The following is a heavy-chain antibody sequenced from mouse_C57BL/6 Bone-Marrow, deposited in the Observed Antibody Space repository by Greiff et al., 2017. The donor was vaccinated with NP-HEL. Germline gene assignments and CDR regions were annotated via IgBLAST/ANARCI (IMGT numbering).Heavy chain of an antibody. J-gene: IGHJ3*01. Sequence: EVKVVESGGDLVKPGGSLKLSCAASGFTFSSYGMSWVRQTPDKRLEWVATFSSGGSYSYFPHSVKGRFTFSSDNANNTLYLQMNSLKSEDTAVYYCARLRCPLEYWGRGTLDTVSA. V-gene: IGHV5-6*01. CDR3: ARLRCPLEY. CDR1: GFTFSSYG. CDR2: FSSGGSYS.